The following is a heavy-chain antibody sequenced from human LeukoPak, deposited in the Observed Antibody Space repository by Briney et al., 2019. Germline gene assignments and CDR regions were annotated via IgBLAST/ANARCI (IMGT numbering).Heavy chain of an antibody. CDR1: GYTFTSYG. J-gene: IGHJ3*02. D-gene: IGHD3-3*01. CDR3: ARVAARGTIFGVVTDDAFDI. CDR2: ILPIFGTA. V-gene: IGHV1-69*13. Sequence: GASVKVSCKASGYTFTSYGISWVRQAPGQGLEWMGGILPIFGTANYAQKFQGRVTITADESTSTAYMELSSLRSEDTAVYYCARVAARGTIFGVVTDDAFDIWGQGTMVTVSS.